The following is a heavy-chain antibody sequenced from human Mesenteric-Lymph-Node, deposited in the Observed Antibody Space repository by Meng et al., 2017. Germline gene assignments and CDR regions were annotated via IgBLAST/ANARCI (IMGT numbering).Heavy chain of an antibody. J-gene: IGHJ4*02. CDR1: GDSVSSNSAA. CDR3: ARARIAAASIEAFDY. CDR2: TYYRSKWYN. Sequence: SETLSLTFAISGDSVSSNSAAWNWIRQSPSRGLEWLGRTYYRSKWYNDYAVSVKSRITINPDTSKNQFSLQLNSVTPEDTAVYYCARARIAAASIEAFDYWGQGTLVTVSS. D-gene: IGHD6-13*01. V-gene: IGHV6-1*01.